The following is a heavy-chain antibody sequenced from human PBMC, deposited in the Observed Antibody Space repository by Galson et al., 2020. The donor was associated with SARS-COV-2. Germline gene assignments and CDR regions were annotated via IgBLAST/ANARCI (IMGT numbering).Heavy chain of an antibody. CDR1: GFTFSSYA. CDR3: ARDHGSGLDY. V-gene: IGHV3-30*04. D-gene: IGHD6-19*01. Sequence: GGSLRLSCAASGFTFSSYAMHWVRQAPGKGLEWVAVISYDGSNKYYADSVKGRFTISRDNYKNTLYLQMNSLRAEDTAVYYCARDHGSGLDYWGQGTLVTVSS. J-gene: IGHJ4*02. CDR2: ISYDGSNK.